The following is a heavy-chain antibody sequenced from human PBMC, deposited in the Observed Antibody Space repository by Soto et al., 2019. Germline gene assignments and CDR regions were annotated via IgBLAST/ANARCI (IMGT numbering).Heavy chain of an antibody. CDR3: AHKRDVSRGFKS. CDR1: GFSFSINGVA. J-gene: IGHJ5*01. Sequence: QITLKESGPTLVKPTQTLTLTCTFSGFSFSINGVAVGWIRQPPGQALEWLALIYWDDDQRYNPSLKNRLTITKDTSSNQVVLTMTNMDPVDTATYYCAHKRDVSRGFKSWGQGTLVTVSS. V-gene: IGHV2-5*02. CDR2: IYWDDDQ.